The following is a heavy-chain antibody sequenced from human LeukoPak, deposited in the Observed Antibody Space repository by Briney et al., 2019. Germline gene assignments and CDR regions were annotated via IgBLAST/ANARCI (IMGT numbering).Heavy chain of an antibody. V-gene: IGHV3-21*01. CDR2: ISSSSSYI. CDR1: GFTFSSYS. CDR3: AGVMVYASGLFDY. J-gene: IGHJ4*02. Sequence: GGSLRLSCAASGFTFSSYSMNRVRQAPGKGLEWVSSISSSSSYIYYADSVKGRFTISRDNAKNSLYLQMNSLRAEDTAVYYCAGVMVYASGLFDYWGQGTLVTVSS. D-gene: IGHD2-8*01.